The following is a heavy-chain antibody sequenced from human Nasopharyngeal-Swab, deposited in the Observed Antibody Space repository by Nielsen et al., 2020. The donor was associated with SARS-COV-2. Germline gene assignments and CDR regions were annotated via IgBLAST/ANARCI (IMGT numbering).Heavy chain of an antibody. CDR2: ISSSNSYI. V-gene: IGHV3-21*01. CDR3: TIISGAQSIYYYYGMDV. D-gene: IGHD1-20*01. CDR1: GFTFSRYS. J-gene: IGHJ6*02. Sequence: GESPKISCAASGFTFSRYSMNWVRQAPGKGLEWVAYISSSNSYIYYVESVKGRFTISRDNAKNSLYLQMNSLRADDTAVYYYTIISGAQSIYYYYGMDVWGQGTTVTVSS.